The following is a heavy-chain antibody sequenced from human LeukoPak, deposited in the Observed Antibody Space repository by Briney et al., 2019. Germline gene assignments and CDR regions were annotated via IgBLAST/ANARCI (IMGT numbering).Heavy chain of an antibody. J-gene: IGHJ1*01. CDR1: GGSISSYY. V-gene: IGHV4-59*08. Sequence: SETLSLTCTVSGGSISSYYWSWIRQPPGKGLKWIGYIYYSGSTNYNPSLKSRVTISVDTSKNQFSLKLSSVTAADTAVYYCARLPGIAAVWGQGTLVIVSS. CDR2: IYYSGST. CDR3: ARLPGIAAV. D-gene: IGHD6-13*01.